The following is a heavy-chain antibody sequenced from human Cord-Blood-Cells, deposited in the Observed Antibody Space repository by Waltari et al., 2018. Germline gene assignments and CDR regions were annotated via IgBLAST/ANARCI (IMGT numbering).Heavy chain of an antibody. D-gene: IGHD3-3*01. V-gene: IGHV1-8*01. J-gene: IGHJ6*02. CDR1: GYTFTSYD. CDR2: MNPNSGNT. CDR3: ARYDFWSGYYYYYYYGMDV. Sequence: QVQLVQSGAEVKKPGASVKVSCKASGYTFTSYDINWVRQATGQGLEWMGWMNPNSGNTGYAQKFQGRVTMTRNTSISTAYMELSSLRSEDTAVYYCARYDFWSGYYYYYYYGMDVWGQGTTVTVSS.